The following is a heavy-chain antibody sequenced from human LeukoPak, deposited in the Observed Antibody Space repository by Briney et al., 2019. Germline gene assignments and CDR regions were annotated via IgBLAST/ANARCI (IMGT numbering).Heavy chain of an antibody. CDR3: ARRWWELSIDY. CDR2: IYHSGST. J-gene: IGHJ4*02. Sequence: PSETLSLTCTVSGGSIDSRSYYWDWIRQAPGKGLEWIGTIYHSGSTEYNPSLKSRVTISVDTSKNQFSLKLSSVTAADTAVYYCARRWWELSIDYWGQGTLVTVSS. CDR1: GGSIDSRSYY. D-gene: IGHD1-26*01. V-gene: IGHV4-39*01.